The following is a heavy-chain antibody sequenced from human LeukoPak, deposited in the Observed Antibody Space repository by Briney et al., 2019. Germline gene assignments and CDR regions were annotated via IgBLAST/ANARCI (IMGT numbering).Heavy chain of an antibody. CDR3: AGSYDSSGYYYY. Sequence: SETLSLTCTVSGGSVSSGSYYWSWIRQPPGKGLEWIGYIYYSGSTNYNPSLKSRVTISVDTSKNQFSLKLSSVTAADTAVYYCAGSYDSSGYYYYWGQGTLATVSS. CDR2: IYYSGST. J-gene: IGHJ4*02. CDR1: GGSVSSGSYY. D-gene: IGHD3-22*01. V-gene: IGHV4-61*01.